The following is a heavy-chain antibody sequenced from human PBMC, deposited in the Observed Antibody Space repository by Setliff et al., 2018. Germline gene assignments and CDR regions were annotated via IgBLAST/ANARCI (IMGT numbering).Heavy chain of an antibody. CDR1: GFSFGGHG. V-gene: IGHV3-30*02. D-gene: IGHD3-10*01. CDR3: ARDKGVISLDY. Sequence: GGSLRLSCAASGFSFGGHGMHWVRQAPGKGLEWVTFIRNDGSSQYYADSVQGRFTVSRDNSRNTLYLDMNSLRGEDTAVYYCARDKGVISLDYWGQGTLVTVSS. CDR2: IRNDGSSQ. J-gene: IGHJ4*02.